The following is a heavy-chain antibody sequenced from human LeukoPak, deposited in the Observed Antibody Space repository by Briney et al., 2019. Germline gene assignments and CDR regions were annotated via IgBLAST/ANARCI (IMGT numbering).Heavy chain of an antibody. Sequence: ASVKVSCKASGYTFTSYGISWVRQAPGQGLEWMGWISAYNGNTSYAQKLQGRVTMTTDTSTSTAYMELRSLRSDDTAVYYCATDRYYYGSGSYYKNYYYGMDVWGQGTTVTVSS. V-gene: IGHV1-18*01. CDR3: ATDRYYYGSGSYYKNYYYGMDV. CDR2: ISAYNGNT. D-gene: IGHD3-10*01. J-gene: IGHJ6*02. CDR1: GYTFTSYG.